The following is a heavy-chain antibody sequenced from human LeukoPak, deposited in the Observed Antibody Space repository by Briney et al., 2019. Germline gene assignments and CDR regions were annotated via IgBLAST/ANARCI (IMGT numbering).Heavy chain of an antibody. Sequence: SETLSLTCAVYGGSFSGYYWSWIRQPPGKGLEWIGEINHSGSTNYNPSLKSRVTISVDTSKNQFSLKLSSVTAADTAVYYCARGRLGGYSYGYASDYWGQGTLVTVSS. CDR3: ARGRLGGYSYGYASDY. D-gene: IGHD5-18*01. CDR2: INHSGST. V-gene: IGHV4-34*01. CDR1: GGSFSGYY. J-gene: IGHJ4*02.